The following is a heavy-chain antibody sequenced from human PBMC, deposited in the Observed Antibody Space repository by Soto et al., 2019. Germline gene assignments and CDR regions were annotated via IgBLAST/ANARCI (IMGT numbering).Heavy chain of an antibody. CDR1: GFTFSSYA. V-gene: IGHV3-23*01. Sequence: EVQLLESGGGLVQPGGSLRLSCAASGFTFSSYAMSWVRQAPGKGLEWVSAISGSGGSTYYADSVKGRFTISRDNSENTLYLQMNSLRAEDTAVYYCAKDGYSGSGSTYYSYYYMDVWGKGTTVTVS. CDR3: AKDGYSGSGSTYYSYYYMDV. CDR2: ISGSGGST. J-gene: IGHJ6*03. D-gene: IGHD3-10*01.